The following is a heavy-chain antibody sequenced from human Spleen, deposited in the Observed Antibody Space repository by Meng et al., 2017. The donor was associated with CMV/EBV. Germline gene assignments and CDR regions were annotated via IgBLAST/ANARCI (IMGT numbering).Heavy chain of an antibody. J-gene: IGHJ4*02. Sequence: SETLSLTCTVSGGSVYSGTYYWGWIRQPPGKGLEWIGSIYYSGSTYYNPSLKSRVTISVDTSKNQFSLKLSSVTAADTAVYYCASGQYYDFWSGYSTPNYEYWGQGTLVTVSS. CDR3: ASGQYYDFWSGYSTPNYEY. CDR2: IYYSGST. V-gene: IGHV4-39*07. CDR1: GGSVYSGTYY. D-gene: IGHD3-3*01.